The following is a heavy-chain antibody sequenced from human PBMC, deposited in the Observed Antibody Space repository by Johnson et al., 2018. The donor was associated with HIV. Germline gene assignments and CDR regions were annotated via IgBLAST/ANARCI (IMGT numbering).Heavy chain of an antibody. CDR3: AKAQAFRGAFDI. D-gene: IGHD2/OR15-2a*01. V-gene: IGHV3-30*18. CDR1: GFTFSSYG. J-gene: IGHJ3*02. Sequence: QVQLVESGGGVVQPGRSLRLSFAASGFTFSSYGMLWVRQAPGKGLEWVTVISYDGTNKYYADSVKGRFTISRDNSKNTLYLQMNSLRAEDTAVYYCAKAQAFRGAFDIWGQGTMVIVSS. CDR2: ISYDGTNK.